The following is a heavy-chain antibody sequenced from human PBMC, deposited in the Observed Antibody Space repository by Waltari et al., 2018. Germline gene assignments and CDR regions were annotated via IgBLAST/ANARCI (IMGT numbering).Heavy chain of an antibody. J-gene: IGHJ4*02. CDR3: ARHLYSSSSPGDY. CDR1: GYSFTSYW. V-gene: IGHV5-51*01. CDR2: IYPGDSDH. D-gene: IGHD6-13*01. Sequence: EVQLVQSGAEVKKPGESLKISCKGSGYSFTSYWIGWVRQMPGKGLEWMGIIYPGDSDHRYSPSIQGHVTISADKSISTAYLQWSSLKASDTAMYYCARHLYSSSSPGDYWGQGTLVTVSS.